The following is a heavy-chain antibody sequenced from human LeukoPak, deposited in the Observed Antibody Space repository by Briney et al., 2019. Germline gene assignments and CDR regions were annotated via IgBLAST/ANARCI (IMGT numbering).Heavy chain of an antibody. CDR3: ARAIVVVPAARENWFDP. CDR2: IYYRGST. D-gene: IGHD2-2*01. J-gene: IGHJ5*02. Sequence: PSEALSLTCTVSGGSISGYYWSWIRQPPGKGLEWIGYIYYRGSTNYNPSLKSRVTISADTSKSQFSLKLSSVIAADTAVYYCARAIVVVPAARENWFDPWGQGTLVTVSS. V-gene: IGHV4-59*01. CDR1: GGSISGYY.